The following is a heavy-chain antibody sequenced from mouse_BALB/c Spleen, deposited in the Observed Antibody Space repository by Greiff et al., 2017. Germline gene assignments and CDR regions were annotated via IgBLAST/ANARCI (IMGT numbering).Heavy chain of an antibody. CDR1: GFDFSRYW. J-gene: IGHJ2*01. D-gene: IGHD2-1*01. CDR2: INPDSSTI. Sequence: EVQLQESGGGLVQPGGSLKLSCAASGFDFSRYWMSWVRQAPGKGLEWIGEINPDSSTINYTPSLKDKFIISRDNAKNTLYLQMSSLKSEDTAMYYCARRGGNYDFDYWGQGTTLTVSS. V-gene: IGHV4-1*02. CDR3: ARRGGNYDFDY.